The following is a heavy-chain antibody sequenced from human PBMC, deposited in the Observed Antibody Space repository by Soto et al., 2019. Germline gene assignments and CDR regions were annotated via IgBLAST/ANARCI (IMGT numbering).Heavy chain of an antibody. D-gene: IGHD3-16*01. Sequence: PGGSLRLSCAGSALTLRSYAMTFIRQTPEEGLEWVSTISGRTGVPSYADSGNGRFTVSRDNSKNTLYLQMNSLRPDDTAIYYCAKGGPFTGGFEPWGQGTMVTVSS. V-gene: IGHV3-23*01. CDR3: AKGGPFTGGFEP. CDR2: ISGRTGVP. CDR1: ALTLRSYA. J-gene: IGHJ5*02.